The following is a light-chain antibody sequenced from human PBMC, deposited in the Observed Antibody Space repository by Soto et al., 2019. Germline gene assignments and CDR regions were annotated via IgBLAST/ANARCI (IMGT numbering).Light chain of an antibody. CDR1: QTISNN. J-gene: IGKJ2*01. V-gene: IGKV3-15*01. Sequence: EVVMTQSPTTLSVSPGERVTLSCRASQTISNNLAWYRKKPGQAPSLLIYGISTRATGLPARFSGSGSGTVFTLTISSLQSDDFALYYCQQYNNWPHTFGQGTKLEIK. CDR2: GIS. CDR3: QQYNNWPHT.